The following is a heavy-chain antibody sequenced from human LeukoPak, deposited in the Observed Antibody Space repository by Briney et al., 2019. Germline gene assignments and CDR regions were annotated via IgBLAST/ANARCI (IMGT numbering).Heavy chain of an antibody. J-gene: IGHJ4*02. CDR3: ARREYYFDY. CDR1: GGSISSYY. CDR2: IYYSGST. V-gene: IGHV4-59*08. Sequence: SETLSLTCTVSGGSISSYYWSWIRQPPGKGLEWIGYIYYSGSTNYNPSLKSRVTISADTSKNQFSLKLSSVTAADTAVYYCARREYYFDYWGQGTLVTVSS.